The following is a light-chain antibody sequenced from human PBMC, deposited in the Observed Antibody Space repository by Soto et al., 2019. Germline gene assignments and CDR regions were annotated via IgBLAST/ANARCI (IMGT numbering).Light chain of an antibody. Sequence: QSALTQPASVYGSPGQSITISCTGTSSDVVGYNYVSWYQQHPGKAPKLMIYDVSNRPSGVSNRFSGSKSGNTASLTISGLQAEDEADCYCSSYTSSSTLLYVFGTGTKVTVL. V-gene: IGLV2-14*01. CDR2: DVS. CDR1: SSDVVGYNY. J-gene: IGLJ1*01. CDR3: SSYTSSSTLLYV.